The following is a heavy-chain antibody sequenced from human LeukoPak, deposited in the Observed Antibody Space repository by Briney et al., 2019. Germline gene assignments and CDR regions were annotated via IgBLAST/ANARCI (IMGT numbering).Heavy chain of an antibody. V-gene: IGHV3-21*01. CDR3: ARRREGFGEIEYYFDY. CDR2: ISSSSSYI. CDR1: GFTFSSYN. D-gene: IGHD3-3*01. J-gene: IGHJ4*02. Sequence: GGSLRLSCAASGFTFSSYNMNWVRQAPGKGLEWVSSISSSSSYIYYADSVKGRFTISRDNAKNLLYLQMNSLRAEDTAVYYCARRREGFGEIEYYFDYWGQGTLVTVSS.